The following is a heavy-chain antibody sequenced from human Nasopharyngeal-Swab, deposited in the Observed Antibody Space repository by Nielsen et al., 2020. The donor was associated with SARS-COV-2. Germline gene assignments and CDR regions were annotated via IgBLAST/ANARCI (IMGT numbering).Heavy chain of an antibody. Sequence: GSLRLSCTVSGGSVSSDIYSWSWIRQPPGKGLEWIGYVVYSGRTNYNPSLKSRVTISVDTSKDQFSLKLSSVTAADTAVYYCARDSRYYYYGMDVWGQGTTVTVSS. CDR1: GGSVSSDIYS. J-gene: IGHJ6*02. V-gene: IGHV4-61*01. CDR3: ARDSRYYYYGMDV. CDR2: VVYSGRT.